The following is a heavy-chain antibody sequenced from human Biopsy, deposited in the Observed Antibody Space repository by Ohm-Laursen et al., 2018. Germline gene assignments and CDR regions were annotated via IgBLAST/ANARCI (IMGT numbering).Heavy chain of an antibody. D-gene: IGHD2-8*01. V-gene: IGHV1-2*02. J-gene: IGHJ4*02. CDR2: INCKTGAT. Sequence: ASVKVSCKASSYTFTDYNIHWMRQAPGQGLEWLGYINCKTGATNYAQKFQGTVTMTRDTSISTAYLAFGSLRSADTAIYYCARDPLNGHKHFDYWGQGSLGTVSS. CDR1: SYTFTDYN. CDR3: ARDPLNGHKHFDY.